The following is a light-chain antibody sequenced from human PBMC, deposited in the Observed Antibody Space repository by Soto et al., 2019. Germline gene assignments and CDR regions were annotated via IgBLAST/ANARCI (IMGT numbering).Light chain of an antibody. CDR1: QSISSW. CDR3: QQYNDNWT. CDR2: KAS. V-gene: IGKV1-5*03. J-gene: IGKJ1*01. Sequence: DIQMTQSHSTLSASVGDRVTITCRASQSISSWLAWYQQKPGKAPKHLIYKASTLQSGVPSRFSGSGSGTEFTLAISSLQPDDSATYYCQQYNDNWTFGQGTKVEIK.